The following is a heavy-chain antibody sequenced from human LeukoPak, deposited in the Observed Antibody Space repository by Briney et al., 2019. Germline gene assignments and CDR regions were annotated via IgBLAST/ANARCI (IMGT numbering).Heavy chain of an antibody. CDR1: GGSISSYY. J-gene: IGHJ4*02. V-gene: IGHV4-59*08. D-gene: IGHD6-19*01. Sequence: SETLSLTCTVSGGSISSYYWSWIRQPPGKGLEWIGYIYYSGSTNYNPSLKSRVTISVDTSKNQFSLKLSFVTAADTAVYYCARQIAVAAIDYWGQGTLVTVSS. CDR2: IYYSGST. CDR3: ARQIAVAAIDY.